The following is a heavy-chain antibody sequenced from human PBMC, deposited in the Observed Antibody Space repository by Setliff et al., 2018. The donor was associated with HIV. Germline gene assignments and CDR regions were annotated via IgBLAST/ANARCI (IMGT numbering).Heavy chain of an antibody. D-gene: IGHD1-1*01. Sequence: SETLSLTCSVSGGPISTSSNYWGWIRQPPGKGLEWIGSIYYSGSTYYNPSLKSRVTISVDTSKSQFSLKLSSVTAADTAVYYCARHEGVLDFWGQGTLVTVSS. CDR3: ARHEGVLDF. J-gene: IGHJ4*02. CDR1: GGPISTSSNY. CDR2: IYYSGST. V-gene: IGHV4-39*01.